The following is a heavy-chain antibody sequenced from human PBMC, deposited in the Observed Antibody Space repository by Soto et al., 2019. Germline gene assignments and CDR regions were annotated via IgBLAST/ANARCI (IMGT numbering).Heavy chain of an antibody. CDR3: AKEILAAAYAATSAFDF. D-gene: IGHD2-15*01. J-gene: IGHJ4*02. CDR2: IDGGGFDT. CDR1: GVTFSSYA. V-gene: IGHV3-23*01. Sequence: EVQLLESGGGLVHPGGSLKLACTVSGVTFSSYAMGWVRQTTGTGLEWVSGIDGGGFDTSYADSVKGRFTISRDNSENTLYLHMNNLRSEDTARYSCAKEILAAAYAATSAFDFWGPGTLVTVTS.